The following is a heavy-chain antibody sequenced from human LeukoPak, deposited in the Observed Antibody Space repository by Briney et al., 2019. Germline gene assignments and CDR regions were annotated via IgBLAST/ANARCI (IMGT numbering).Heavy chain of an antibody. D-gene: IGHD5-18*01. CDR3: ARDHHTAMDAYYYYYMDV. CDR2: IRYDGSNK. CDR1: GFTFSSYG. J-gene: IGHJ6*03. V-gene: IGHV3-30*02. Sequence: PGGSLRLSCAASGFTFSSYGMHWVRQAPGKGLEWVAFIRYDGSNKYYADSVKGRFTISRDNSKNTLYLQMNSLRAEDTAVYYCARDHHTAMDAYYYYYMDVWGKGTTVTVSS.